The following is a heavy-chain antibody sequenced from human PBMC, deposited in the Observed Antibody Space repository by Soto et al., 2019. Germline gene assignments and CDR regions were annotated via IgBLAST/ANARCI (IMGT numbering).Heavy chain of an antibody. Sequence: GSLRLSCAASGLTFSGHWMTWVRQTPGEGLQWVAAIKPDGSETFYVDSVKGRFTISRDNARNSLFLQMDSLRAEDTAVYYCTSRPSGMTYHAVFDFWGQGTLVTVSS. J-gene: IGHJ4*02. D-gene: IGHD2-21*02. CDR1: GLTFSGHW. V-gene: IGHV3-7*03. CDR3: TSRPSGMTYHAVFDF. CDR2: IKPDGSET.